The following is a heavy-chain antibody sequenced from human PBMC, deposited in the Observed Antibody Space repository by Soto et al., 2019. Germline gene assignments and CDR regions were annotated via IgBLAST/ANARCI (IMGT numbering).Heavy chain of an antibody. Sequence: GSLRLSCAASGLTFSGHWMTWVRQTPGEGLQWVAAIKPDGSETFYVDSVKGRFTISRDNARNSLFLQMDSLRAEDTAVYYCTSRPSGMTYHAVFDFWGQGTLVTVSS. J-gene: IGHJ4*02. D-gene: IGHD2-21*02. CDR1: GLTFSGHW. V-gene: IGHV3-7*03. CDR3: TSRPSGMTYHAVFDF. CDR2: IKPDGSET.